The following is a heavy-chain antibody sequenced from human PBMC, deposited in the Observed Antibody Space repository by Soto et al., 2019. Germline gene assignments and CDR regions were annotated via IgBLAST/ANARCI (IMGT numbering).Heavy chain of an antibody. J-gene: IGHJ4*02. V-gene: IGHV3-64D*06. Sequence: GGSLRLSCSVFGFTFTSYAMHWVRQAPGKGLEYIASISSEGATTYYADSVKGRFIISRDNSKNTLYLQMSSLRAEDTAVYYCVKDRYVDYWGQGILVTVSS. CDR2: ISSEGATT. CDR1: GFTFTSYA. CDR3: VKDRYVDY.